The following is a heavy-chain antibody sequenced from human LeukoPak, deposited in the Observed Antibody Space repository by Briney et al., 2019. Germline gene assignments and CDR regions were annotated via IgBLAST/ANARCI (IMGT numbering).Heavy chain of an antibody. CDR2: IYTSGST. CDR1: GGSISSYY. D-gene: IGHD5-24*01. CDR3: ARGRWPTKAFDI. Sequence: PSETLSLTCTVSGGSISSYYWSWIRQPPGKGLEWIGRIYTSGSTNYNPFLKSRVTMSVDTSKNQFSLKLSSVTAADTAVYYCARGRWPTKAFDIWGQGTMVTVSS. J-gene: IGHJ3*02. V-gene: IGHV4-4*07.